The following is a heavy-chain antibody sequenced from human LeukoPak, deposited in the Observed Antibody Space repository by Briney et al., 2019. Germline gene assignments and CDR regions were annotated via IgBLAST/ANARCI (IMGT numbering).Heavy chain of an antibody. CDR3: ARVGDFWSGHQGYFDY. CDR1: GGTFSSYA. CDR2: IIPIFGTA. V-gene: IGHV1-69*13. J-gene: IGHJ4*02. D-gene: IGHD3-3*01. Sequence: ASVKVSCKASGGTFSSYAISWVRQAPGQGLEWMGGIIPIFGTANYAQKFQGRVTITADESTSTAYMELSSLRSEDTAVYYCARVGDFWSGHQGYFDYWGQGTLVTVSS.